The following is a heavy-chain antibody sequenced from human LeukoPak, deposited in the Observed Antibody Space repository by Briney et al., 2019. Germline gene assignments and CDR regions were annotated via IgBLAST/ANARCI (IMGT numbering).Heavy chain of an antibody. Sequence: GGSLRLSCAASGFIFNGYAMNWIRQAPGKGLEWVSYISRTNSIYYSDSVRGRFTISRDNAKNSLYLQMNSLRDEDTAVYYCARDHDWGFDYWGQGILVAVSS. CDR1: GFIFNGYA. D-gene: IGHD2-21*01. V-gene: IGHV3-48*02. J-gene: IGHJ4*02. CDR2: ISRTNSI. CDR3: ARDHDWGFDY.